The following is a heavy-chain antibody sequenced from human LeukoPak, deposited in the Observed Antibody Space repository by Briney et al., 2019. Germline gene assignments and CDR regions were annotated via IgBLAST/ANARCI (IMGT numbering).Heavy chain of an antibody. CDR2: ISYTGST. V-gene: IGHV4-59*11. CDR1: GDSISSHY. Sequence: SETLSLTCTVSGDSISSHYWSWSRQPPGRGLEWIGYISYTGSTNYNPSLKSRVTISVDMSKNQFSLNLRSVTAADTAVYYCARQTTVVTDFDYWGQGTLVTVSS. CDR3: ARQTTVVTDFDY. J-gene: IGHJ4*02. D-gene: IGHD4-23*01.